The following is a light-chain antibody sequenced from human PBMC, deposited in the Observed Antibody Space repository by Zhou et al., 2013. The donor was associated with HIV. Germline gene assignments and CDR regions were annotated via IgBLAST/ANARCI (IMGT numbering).Light chain of an antibody. Sequence: DIQMTQSPSSVSGSVGDKVTITCRASQGISTWLAWYQQKRGKAPELLIYGASTLQSGVSSRFSGSGSGTDFSLTIATLQPEDFATYYCQQANSFPRTFGQGTKVEIK. V-gene: IGKV1-12*01. CDR3: QQANSFPRT. CDR2: GAS. J-gene: IGKJ1*01. CDR1: QGISTW.